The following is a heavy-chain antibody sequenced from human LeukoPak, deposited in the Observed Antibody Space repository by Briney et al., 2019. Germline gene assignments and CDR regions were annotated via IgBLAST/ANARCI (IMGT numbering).Heavy chain of an antibody. CDR3: AKRDSSGWLLDY. Sequence: GGSLRLSCAASGFTFSSYAMSWVRQAPGKGLEWVSAISGRGGSTYYADSVKGRFTISRDNSKNTLYLQMNSLRAEDTAVYYCAKRDSSGWLLDYWGQGTLVTVSS. D-gene: IGHD6-19*01. J-gene: IGHJ4*02. CDR1: GFTFSSYA. V-gene: IGHV3-23*01. CDR2: ISGRGGST.